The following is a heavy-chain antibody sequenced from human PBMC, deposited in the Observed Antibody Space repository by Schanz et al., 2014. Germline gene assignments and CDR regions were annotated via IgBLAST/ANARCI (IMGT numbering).Heavy chain of an antibody. Sequence: EVRLVESGGGLVQPGGSLRLSCEASGFDFNSYSMNWVRQVPGKGLEWLSYIATSSSTRHYADSVKGRVTISRDNAKISCPRKRRRLRVKAPALYNLGREFPASSLQKGLRFWGRGTRSSSPQ. CDR2: IATSSSTR. CDR1: GFDFNSYS. V-gene: IGHV3-48*01. CDR3: GREFPASSLQKGLRF. D-gene: IGHD1-1*01. J-gene: IGHJ1*01.